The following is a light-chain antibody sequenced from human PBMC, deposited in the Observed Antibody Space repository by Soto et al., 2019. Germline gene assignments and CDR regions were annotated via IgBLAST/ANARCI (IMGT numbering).Light chain of an antibody. J-gene: IGKJ4*01. CDR2: DAS. CDR3: QQYNFWPPLT. V-gene: IGKV3-15*01. Sequence: EIVMTQSPAPLSVSPGERATLSFRASQNINSNLAWYRQKPGQAPRLLISDASTRATGVPARFSGSGSGTEFTRTISSLQSEDSGIYYCQQYNFWPPLTFGGGTKVEIK. CDR1: QNINSN.